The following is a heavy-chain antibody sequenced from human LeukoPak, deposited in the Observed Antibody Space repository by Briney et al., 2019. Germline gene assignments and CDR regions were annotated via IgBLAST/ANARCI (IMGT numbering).Heavy chain of an antibody. CDR2: INPSNGRT. D-gene: IGHD5-24*01. Sequence: GASVKASCKAFGYPFTGSYLNWGRQAPGQGLRWWGWINPSNGRTNYAQKFQGRVSMTRATSISSAYLELRSLSSDDTAVYYCARSLAHNYGSLASDYMDVWGKGTTVTVSS. CDR1: GYPFTGSY. CDR3: ARSLAHNYGSLASDYMDV. V-gene: IGHV1-2*02. J-gene: IGHJ6*03.